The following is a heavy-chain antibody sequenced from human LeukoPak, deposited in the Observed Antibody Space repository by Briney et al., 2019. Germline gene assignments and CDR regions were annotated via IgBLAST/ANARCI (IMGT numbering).Heavy chain of an antibody. CDR1: GFTFDYYA. J-gene: IGHJ3*01. CDR2: ISGDGESI. V-gene: IGHV3-43*02. D-gene: IGHD6-6*01. CDR3: AKPLGLHAFHL. Sequence: GGSLRLSCAASGFTFDYYAMHWVRQAPGKGLEWASLISGDGESIYYADSVKGRFTVSRDNSKNSLYLQMNSLRSEDTALYYCAKPLGLHAFHLWGQGTMVTVSS.